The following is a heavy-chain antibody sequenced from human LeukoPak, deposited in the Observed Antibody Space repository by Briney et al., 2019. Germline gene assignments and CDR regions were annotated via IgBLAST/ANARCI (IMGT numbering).Heavy chain of an antibody. V-gene: IGHV4-38-2*01. Sequence: PSETLSLTCAVSGYSISSGYYWGWIRPPPGKGLEWIGSIYHSGSTYYNPSLKSRVTISVDTSKNQFSLKLSSMTAADTAVYYCARRHRGYSGYEYFDYWGQGTLVTVSS. CDR2: IYHSGST. D-gene: IGHD5-12*01. CDR1: GYSISSGYY. J-gene: IGHJ4*02. CDR3: ARRHRGYSGYEYFDY.